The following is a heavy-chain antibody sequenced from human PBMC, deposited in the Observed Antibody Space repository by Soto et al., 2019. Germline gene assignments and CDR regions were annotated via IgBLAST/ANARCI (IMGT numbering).Heavy chain of an antibody. V-gene: IGHV3-23*01. J-gene: IGHJ4*02. CDR2: FGSSGNS. CDR1: GFTFSNYG. Sequence: EVQLLESGGGLVRPGGSLRLSCAASGFTFSNYGLSWVRQSPGKGLEWVSTFGSSGNSYYADSVKSRFTISRDNSRNTLYLQMTSLRAEDTDIYSCEQRRENAGPNFAAWGQRTLVTVSS. D-gene: IGHD2-8*01. CDR3: EQRRENAGPNFAA.